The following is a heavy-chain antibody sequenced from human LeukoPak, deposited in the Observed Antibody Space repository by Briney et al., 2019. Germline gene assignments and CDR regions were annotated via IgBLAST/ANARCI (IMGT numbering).Heavy chain of an antibody. V-gene: IGHV3-64D*09. D-gene: IGHD2-15*01. CDR1: GFPFSSYD. Sequence: PGGSLRLSCLASGFPFSSYDMHWVRQAPGKGLEYVSAISDSGGSTYYADSVKGRFTISRDNSKNTLYLQMSSLRAEDTAVYFCVRGYSFGPYGMDVWGQGTTVTVSS. CDR3: VRGYSFGPYGMDV. CDR2: ISDSGGST. J-gene: IGHJ6*02.